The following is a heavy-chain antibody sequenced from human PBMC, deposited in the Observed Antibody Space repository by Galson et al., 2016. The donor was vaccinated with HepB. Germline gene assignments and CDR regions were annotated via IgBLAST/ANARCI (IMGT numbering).Heavy chain of an antibody. CDR3: AREREAGGYLDAFDI. CDR2: ISSSGNTK. Sequence: SLRLSCAASGFSFSRYEMHWVRQAPGKGLEWVSYISSSGNTKYYADSVKGRFTISRDNAKNAVYLQMHSLRAEDTAVYYCAREREAGGYLDAFDIWGQGTMGIV. J-gene: IGHJ3*02. CDR1: GFSFSRYE. D-gene: IGHD5-12*01. V-gene: IGHV3-48*03.